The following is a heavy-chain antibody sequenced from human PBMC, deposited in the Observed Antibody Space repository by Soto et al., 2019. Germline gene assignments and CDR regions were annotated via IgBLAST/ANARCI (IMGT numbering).Heavy chain of an antibody. CDR3: ARDRVDGIRWAYFDY. V-gene: IGHV1-18*01. Sequence: QVQLVQSGAEVRKPGASLKVSCKPSAYTFTSYAITWVRQDPGQGLEWMGWISAYNGKTNYAQKLQGRVTMTTDTSTSTAYMELRSLRSDDTAVYYCARDRVDGIRWAYFDYWGQGTLVTVSS. D-gene: IGHD3-3*02. CDR2: ISAYNGKT. CDR1: AYTFTSYA. J-gene: IGHJ4*02.